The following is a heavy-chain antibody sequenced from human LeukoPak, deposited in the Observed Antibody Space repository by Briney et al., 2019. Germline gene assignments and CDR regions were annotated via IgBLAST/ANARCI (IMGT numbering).Heavy chain of an antibody. CDR2: ICNSGST. CDR3: ARDEAGARFGAYYMDV. J-gene: IGHJ6*03. D-gene: IGHD3-10*01. Sequence: SETLSLTCTGSGGAISGGAYCWGWVRQHPGKGLGWIWFICNSGSTDYNPSLKTRATISVDMSNSQFSLKLRSVTAADTAVYYCARDEAGARFGAYYMDVWGKGTTVTVSS. V-gene: IGHV4-31*03. CDR1: GGAISGGAYC.